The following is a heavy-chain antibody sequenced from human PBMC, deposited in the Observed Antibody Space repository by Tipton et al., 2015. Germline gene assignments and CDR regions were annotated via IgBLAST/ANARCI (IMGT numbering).Heavy chain of an antibody. Sequence: TLSLTCAVSAYSISSDYYWGWIRQPPGKGLEWIGSISHSGNTNYNPSLKSRVTISVDTSKNQFSLTLNSVTAADTAVYYCARDLEHGMDVWGQGTTVTVSS. J-gene: IGHJ6*02. D-gene: IGHD5-24*01. CDR3: ARDLEHGMDV. CDR2: ISHSGNT. V-gene: IGHV4-38-2*02. CDR1: AYSISSDYY.